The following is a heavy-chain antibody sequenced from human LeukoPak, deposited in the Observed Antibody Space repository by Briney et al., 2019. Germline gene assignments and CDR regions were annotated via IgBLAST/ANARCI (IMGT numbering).Heavy chain of an antibody. Sequence: ASVKVSCKASGYTFTSYAMHWVRQAPGQRLEWMGWINAGNGNTKYPQKFQGRVTITRDTSASTAYMELSNLRSEDTAVYYCARGVPENDFWSGYANYYYYYGMDVWGQGTTVTVSS. D-gene: IGHD3-3*01. CDR2: INAGNGNT. CDR1: GYTFTSYA. J-gene: IGHJ6*02. CDR3: ARGVPENDFWSGYANYYYYYGMDV. V-gene: IGHV1-3*01.